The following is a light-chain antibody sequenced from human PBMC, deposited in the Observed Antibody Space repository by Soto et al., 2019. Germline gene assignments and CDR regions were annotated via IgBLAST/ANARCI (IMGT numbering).Light chain of an antibody. CDR3: GTDHGSGSNFVV. V-gene: IGLV9-49*01. CDR2: VGTGGIVG. CDR1: SGYSNYK. Sequence: QSVLTQPPSASASLGASVTLTCTLSSGYSNYKVDWYQLRPGKGPRFVMRVGTGGIVGSKGDAIPDRFSVLGSGLNRYLTIKNIQEEDESDYHCGTDHGSGSNFVVFGGGTKLTVL. J-gene: IGLJ2*01.